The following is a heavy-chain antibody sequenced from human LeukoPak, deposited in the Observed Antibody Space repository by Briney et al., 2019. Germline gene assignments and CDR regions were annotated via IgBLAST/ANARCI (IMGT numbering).Heavy chain of an antibody. J-gene: IGHJ4*02. D-gene: IGHD3-10*01. CDR2: INHSGST. V-gene: IGHV4-34*01. CDR1: GGSFSGYY. Sequence: SETLSLTCTVYGGSFSGYYWSWIRQPPGKGLEWIGEINHSGSTNYNPSLKSRVTISVDRSKNQFSLKLSSVTAADTAVYYCARFGSGSYDYWGQGTLVTVSS. CDR3: ARFGSGSYDY.